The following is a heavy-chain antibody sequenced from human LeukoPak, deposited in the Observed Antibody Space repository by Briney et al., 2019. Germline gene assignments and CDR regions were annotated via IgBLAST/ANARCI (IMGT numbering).Heavy chain of an antibody. CDR3: ARDQGWPFHFDC. CDR2: INWNGGST. V-gene: IGHV3-20*04. Sequence: PGGSLRLSCAASGFTFDDYGMSWLRQAPGKGLEWVSGINWNGGSTGYADSVKGRFTISRDNAKNSLYLQMNSLRAEDTALYYCARDQGWPFHFDCWGQGALVIVSS. D-gene: IGHD6-19*01. J-gene: IGHJ4*02. CDR1: GFTFDDYG.